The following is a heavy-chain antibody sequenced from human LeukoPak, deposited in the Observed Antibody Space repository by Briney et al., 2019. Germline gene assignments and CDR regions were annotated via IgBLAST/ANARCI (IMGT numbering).Heavy chain of an antibody. CDR2: ISSSGSTI. CDR3: ARDPVRRTYYYYYMDV. J-gene: IGHJ6*03. CDR1: GFTFSSYE. Sequence: GGSLRLSCAASGFTFSSYEMNWVRQAPGKGLEWVSYISSSGSTIYYADSVKGRFTISRDNAKNSLYLQMNSLRAEDTAVYYCARDPVRRTYYYYYMDVWGKGTTVTVSS. V-gene: IGHV3-48*03.